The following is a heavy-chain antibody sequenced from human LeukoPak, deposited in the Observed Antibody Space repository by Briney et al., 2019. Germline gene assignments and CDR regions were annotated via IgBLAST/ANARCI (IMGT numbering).Heavy chain of an antibody. Sequence: PSETLSLTCTVSGDSINSLDLWSWVRQPPGQGLEWIGEMYLSGTTHSNPSVKSRVAISIDKSKNQFFLNLSSVTAADTAVYYCAGLVGRYSSGLYYYYFDYWGQGTLVTVSS. CDR1: GDSINSLDL. CDR2: MYLSGTT. J-gene: IGHJ4*02. CDR3: AGLVGRYSSGLYYYYFDY. D-gene: IGHD3-22*01. V-gene: IGHV4-4*02.